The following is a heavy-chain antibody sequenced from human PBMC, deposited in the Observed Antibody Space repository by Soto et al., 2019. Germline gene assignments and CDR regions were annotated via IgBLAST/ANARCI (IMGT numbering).Heavy chain of an antibody. D-gene: IGHD6-19*01. CDR2: VDSDGSGT. V-gene: IGHV3-74*01. CDR1: GFTFSSHW. J-gene: IGHJ4*02. Sequence: HPGGSLRLSCAASGFTFSSHWIHWVRQGPGKGLVWLSRVDSDGSGTNHAESVRGRFTISRDNAKNTVYLQINSLRDDDTAVYYCAKGTIGWAIDYWGQGTLVTVPS. CDR3: AKGTIGWAIDY.